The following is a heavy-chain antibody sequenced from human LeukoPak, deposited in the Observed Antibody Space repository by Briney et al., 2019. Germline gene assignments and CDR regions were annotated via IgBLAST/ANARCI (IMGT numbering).Heavy chain of an antibody. V-gene: IGHV4-34*01. CDR1: GGSFSGYY. D-gene: IGHD3-22*01. CDR3: ARVYDSSGYYVDY. Sequence: PSETLSLTCAVYGGSFSGYYWSWIRQSPGKGLDWIGEITHSGSTNYNPSLKSRVTISLDTSKNQFSLKLSSVTAADTAVYYCARVYDSSGYYVDYWGQVTLVTVSS. CDR2: ITHSGST. J-gene: IGHJ4*02.